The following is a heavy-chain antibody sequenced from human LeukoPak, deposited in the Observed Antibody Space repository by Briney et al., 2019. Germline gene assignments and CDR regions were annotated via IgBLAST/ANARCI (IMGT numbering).Heavy chain of an antibody. D-gene: IGHD3-10*01. V-gene: IGHV3-53*01. Sequence: PGGSLRLSCAASGFTVSSNYMSWVRQAPGKGLEWVSVIYSGGSTYYADSVKGRFTISRDNSKNTLYFQMNSLRAEDTAVYYCARSSTTMVRGVDYWGQGTLVTVSS. CDR3: ARSSTTMVRGVDY. J-gene: IGHJ4*02. CDR2: IYSGGST. CDR1: GFTVSSNY.